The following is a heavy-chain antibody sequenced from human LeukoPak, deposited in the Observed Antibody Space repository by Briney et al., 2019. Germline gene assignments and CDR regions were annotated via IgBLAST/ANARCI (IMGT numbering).Heavy chain of an antibody. V-gene: IGHV3-48*04. J-gene: IGHJ6*02. CDR2: ITYGSDTI. CDR1: GFYFGGHA. CDR3: ARGGQQLYGMDV. Sequence: GGSLRLSCVASGFYFGGHAMHWLRQAPGKGLEWVAYITYGSDTIFYADSVKGRFTISRDNAKNSLYLQMNSLRAEDTAVYYCARGGQQLYGMDVWGQGTTVTVSS. D-gene: IGHD6-13*01.